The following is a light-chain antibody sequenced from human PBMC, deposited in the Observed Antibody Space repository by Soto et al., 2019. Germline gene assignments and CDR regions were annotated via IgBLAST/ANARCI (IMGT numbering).Light chain of an antibody. CDR1: QSVSSY. Sequence: EIVLTQSPATLSLSPGERATLSCRASQSVSSYLAWYPQKPCQAPRLLIYDASHRATGIPARFSGSGSGTDFTLTISSLEPEDFAVYYCQQRSNWPPTFGQGTKVEIK. CDR2: DAS. J-gene: IGKJ1*01. V-gene: IGKV3-11*01. CDR3: QQRSNWPPT.